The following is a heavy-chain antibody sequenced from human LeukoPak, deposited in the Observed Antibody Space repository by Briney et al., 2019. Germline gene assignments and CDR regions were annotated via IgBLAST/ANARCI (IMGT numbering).Heavy chain of an antibody. CDR2: IIPIFGTV. CDR1: GGTFSSYA. J-gene: IGHJ6*03. V-gene: IGHV1-69*13. Sequence: SVKVSCKASGGTFSSYAISWVRQAPGQGLEWMGGIIPIFGTVNYAQKFQGRVTITADESTSTAYMELSSLRSEDTAVYYCARDALVRGYYYYMDVWGKGTTVTVSS. D-gene: IGHD3-10*01. CDR3: ARDALVRGYYYYMDV.